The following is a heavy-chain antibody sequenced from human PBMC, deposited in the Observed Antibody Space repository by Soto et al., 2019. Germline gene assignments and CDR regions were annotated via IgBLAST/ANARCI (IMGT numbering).Heavy chain of an antibody. V-gene: IGHV3-23*01. D-gene: IGHD3-10*01. CDR2: ISGSGGST. J-gene: IGHJ4*02. Sequence: EVQLLESGGGLVQPGGSLRLSCAASGFTFSSYAMSWVRQAPGQGLEWVSAISGSGGSTYYADSVKGRFTISRDNSKNTLYLQMNSLRAEDTAVYYCARTLYGSGIGYFDYWGQGTLVTVSS. CDR3: ARTLYGSGIGYFDY. CDR1: GFTFSSYA.